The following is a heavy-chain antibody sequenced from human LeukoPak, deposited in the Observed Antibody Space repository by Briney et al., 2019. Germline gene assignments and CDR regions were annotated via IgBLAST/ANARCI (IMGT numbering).Heavy chain of an antibody. V-gene: IGHV3-23*01. CDR2: ISGTDGST. CDR3: ASLYGGNSPLDY. CDR1: GFTFNTYA. D-gene: IGHD4-23*01. Sequence: GGSLRLSCAASGFTFNTYAMNWVRQAPGKGLEWVSVISGTDGSTYYADSVKGRFTISRDNSNNRLYLQMDSLRAEDTAVYYCASLYGGNSPLDYWGQGTLVTVSS. J-gene: IGHJ4*02.